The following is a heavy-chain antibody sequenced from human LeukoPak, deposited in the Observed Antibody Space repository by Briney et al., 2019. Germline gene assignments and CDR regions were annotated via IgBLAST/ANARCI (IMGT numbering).Heavy chain of an antibody. Sequence: PGGSLRLSCAASGFSFSNYSMNWVRQAPGKGLEWVSYISRSSSTIYYADSVKGRFTISRDNAKNSLYLQMNSLRAEDTAVYYCARDPVGVRYSSGPGAKFDYWGQGTLVTVSS. CDR3: ARDPVGVRYSSGPGAKFDY. V-gene: IGHV3-48*04. CDR1: GFSFSNYS. CDR2: ISRSSSTI. J-gene: IGHJ4*02. D-gene: IGHD6-19*01.